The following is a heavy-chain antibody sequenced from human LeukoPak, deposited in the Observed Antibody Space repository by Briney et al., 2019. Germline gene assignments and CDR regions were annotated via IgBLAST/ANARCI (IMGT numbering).Heavy chain of an antibody. CDR3: ARDFVSYGDY. CDR1: GFTFSSYA. J-gene: IGHJ4*02. Sequence: GGSLRLSCAASGFTFSSYAMSWVRQAPGKGLEWVANIKQDGSERYYVGSVKGRFTISRDNAKNSLYLQMNSLRAEDTAVYYCARDFVSYGDYWGQGILVTVSS. D-gene: IGHD1-26*01. V-gene: IGHV3-7*01. CDR2: IKQDGSER.